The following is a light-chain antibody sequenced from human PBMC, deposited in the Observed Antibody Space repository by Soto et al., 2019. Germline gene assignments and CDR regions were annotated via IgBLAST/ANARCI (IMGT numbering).Light chain of an antibody. CDR2: GAS. CDR1: QGVSSRF. V-gene: IGKV3-20*01. J-gene: IGKJ3*01. Sequence: DIVLTQSPGTLSLSPGERATLSCRASQGVSSRFLAWYQQKPVQAPRLLIYGASSRAAGIPDRFRCSGSETDFTLTISNLEPEDFAVFYCQQYGSLPFTFGPGTRVDLK. CDR3: QQYGSLPFT.